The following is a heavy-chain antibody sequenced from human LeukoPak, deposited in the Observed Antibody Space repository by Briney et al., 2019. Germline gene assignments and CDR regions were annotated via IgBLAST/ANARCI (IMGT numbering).Heavy chain of an antibody. Sequence: GASVKVSCKASGGTFSSYAISWVRQAPGQGLEWMGGIMPIFGTANYAQKFQGRVTITADESTSTAYMELSSLRSEDTAVYYCARAGIVVVTAIQRWYNWFDPWGQGTLVTVSS. J-gene: IGHJ5*02. CDR3: ARAGIVVVTAIQRWYNWFDP. D-gene: IGHD2-21*02. CDR1: GGTFSSYA. V-gene: IGHV1-69*13. CDR2: IMPIFGTA.